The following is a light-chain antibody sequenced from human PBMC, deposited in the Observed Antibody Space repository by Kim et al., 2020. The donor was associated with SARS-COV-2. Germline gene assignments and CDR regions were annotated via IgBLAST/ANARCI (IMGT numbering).Light chain of an antibody. J-gene: IGLJ1*01. CDR2: EVN. CDR1: SSDVGGYNY. Sequence: QSALTQPPSASGSPGQSVTISCTGTSSDVGGYNYVSWYQLHPGKAPKLMIYEVNKRPSGVPDRFSGSKSGNTASLTVSVLQAEDEADYYCSSFAGSNNVFGTGTKVTVL. CDR3: SSFAGSNNV. V-gene: IGLV2-8*01.